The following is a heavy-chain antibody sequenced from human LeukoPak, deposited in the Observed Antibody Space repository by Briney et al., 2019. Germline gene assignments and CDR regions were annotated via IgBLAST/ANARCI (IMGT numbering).Heavy chain of an antibody. Sequence: SGGSLRLSCAASGFTFSSYWMSSVRQAPGKGLEWVANIKQDGSEKYYVDSVKGRFTISRDNAKNSLYLQMNSLRAEDTAVYYCARVIGAAYFDYWGQGTVVTVSS. CDR1: GFTFSSYW. D-gene: IGHD3-3*01. CDR2: IKQDGSEK. J-gene: IGHJ4*02. V-gene: IGHV3-7*01. CDR3: ARVIGAAYFDY.